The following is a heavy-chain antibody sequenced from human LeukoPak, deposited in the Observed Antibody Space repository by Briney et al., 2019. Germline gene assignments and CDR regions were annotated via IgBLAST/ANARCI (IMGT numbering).Heavy chain of an antibody. CDR2: IYHSGST. V-gene: IGHV4-31*03. CDR1: GASITRGGYY. CDR3: ARVPMGASYYYMDV. J-gene: IGHJ6*03. D-gene: IGHD1-26*01. Sequence: SETLSLTCTVSGASITRGGYYWSWVRQHPGKGPEWIGHIYHSGSTYYNASLRRRLTISVDTSKNQFSLNLSSLTAADAAVYYCARVPMGASYYYMDVWGKGTTVTVSS.